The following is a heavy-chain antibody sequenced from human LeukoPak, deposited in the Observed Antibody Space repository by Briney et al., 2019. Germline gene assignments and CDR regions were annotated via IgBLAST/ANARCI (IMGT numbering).Heavy chain of an antibody. J-gene: IGHJ4*02. CDR1: GFTFTTYA. V-gene: IGHV3-23*01. CDR2: IGGSGSNT. CDR3: AKYGVGGNTDY. Sequence: PGGSLRLSCAASGFTFTTYAMSWVRQAPGKGLEWVSAIGGSGSNTYYADSVKGRFTISRGNSKNTLFLQMNSLRAEDTAVYYCAKYGVGGNTDYWGQGTLSPSPQ. D-gene: IGHD2/OR15-2a*01.